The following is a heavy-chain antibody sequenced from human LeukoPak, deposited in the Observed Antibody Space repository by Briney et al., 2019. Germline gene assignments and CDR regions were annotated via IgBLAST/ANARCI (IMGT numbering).Heavy chain of an antibody. CDR2: IYTGGTT. D-gene: IGHD4-23*01. V-gene: IGHV4-4*07. CDR1: GGSINNYY. CDR3: ARDPNSAL. Sequence: SETLSLTCIVSGGSINNYYWSWIRQPAGKGLKWIGRIYTGGTTNYNPSLKSRVTISVDTSKNQFSLRLSSVTAADTAVYYCARDPNSALWGQGTLVTVSS. J-gene: IGHJ4*02.